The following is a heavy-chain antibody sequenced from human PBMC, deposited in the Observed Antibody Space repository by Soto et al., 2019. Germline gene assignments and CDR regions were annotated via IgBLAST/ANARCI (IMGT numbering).Heavy chain of an antibody. CDR1: GFTFSSYA. Sequence: EVQLLESGGGLVQPGGSLRLSCAASGFTFSSYAMSWVRQAPGKGLEWVSAISGSGGSTYYADSVKGRFTISRDNSKNTLYLQMNSLRAEDTAVYYCAKFLSPTVTYYYYYCMDVLGQGTTVTVSS. V-gene: IGHV3-23*01. J-gene: IGHJ6*02. CDR2: ISGSGGST. CDR3: AKFLSPTVTYYYYYCMDV. D-gene: IGHD4-17*01.